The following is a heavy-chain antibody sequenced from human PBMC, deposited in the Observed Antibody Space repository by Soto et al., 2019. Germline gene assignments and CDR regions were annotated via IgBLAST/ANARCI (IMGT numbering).Heavy chain of an antibody. Sequence: ASVKVSCKASGYTFTSYDINWVRQATGQGLEWMGWMNPNSGNTGYAQKFQGRVTMTRNTSISTAYMELSSLRSEDTAVYYCARGRTQYQLPVFQGYYYYYYYGMDVWGQGTTVTVSS. CDR2: MNPNSGNT. CDR1: GYTFTSYD. V-gene: IGHV1-8*01. J-gene: IGHJ6*02. CDR3: ARGRTQYQLPVFQGYYYYYYYGMDV. D-gene: IGHD2-2*01.